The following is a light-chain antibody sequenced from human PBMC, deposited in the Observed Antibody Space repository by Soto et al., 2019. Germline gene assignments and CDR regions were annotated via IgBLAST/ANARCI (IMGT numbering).Light chain of an antibody. CDR3: AAWDDSINGLV. Sequence: QSVLTQPPSASGTPGQRVTISCSGSSSNIGSNTVNWYQQLPGTAPKLLIYNNNHRPSGVPDRFSGSKSGTSASLAISGLQSEDEADYYCAAWDDSINGLVFGTGTKLTVL. CDR1: SSNIGSNT. J-gene: IGLJ1*01. V-gene: IGLV1-44*01. CDR2: NNN.